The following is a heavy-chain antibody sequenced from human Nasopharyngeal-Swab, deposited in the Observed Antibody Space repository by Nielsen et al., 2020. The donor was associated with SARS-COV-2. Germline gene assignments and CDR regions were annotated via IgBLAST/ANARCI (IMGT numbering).Heavy chain of an antibody. CDR3: ARDCYGPDDP. CDR2: INEDGRTI. CDR1: GLYRYW. V-gene: IGHV3-74*01. Sequence: GGSLRLSCTASGLYRYWMHWVRQAPGRGLEWVARINEDGRTINYADSVKGRFTISRDDARDTLFLQMNSLRVEDTAVYYCARDCYGPDDPWGQGTLVTVSS. D-gene: IGHD2-15*01. J-gene: IGHJ5*02.